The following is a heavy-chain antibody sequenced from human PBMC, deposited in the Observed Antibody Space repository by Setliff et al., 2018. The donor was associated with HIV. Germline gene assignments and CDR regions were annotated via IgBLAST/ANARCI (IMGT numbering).Heavy chain of an antibody. J-gene: IGHJ4*02. V-gene: IGHV3-48*04. CDR3: ARDTTYYYGSGSHH. Sequence: GGSLRLSCAASGFTFSGFGMNWVRQAPGKGLEWVSYISSSGSTIYYADSVKGRFTISRDNAKNSLYLQMNSLRAEDTAVYYCARDTTYYYGSGSHHWGQGTLVTVSS. D-gene: IGHD3-10*01. CDR1: GFTFSGFG. CDR2: ISSSGSTI.